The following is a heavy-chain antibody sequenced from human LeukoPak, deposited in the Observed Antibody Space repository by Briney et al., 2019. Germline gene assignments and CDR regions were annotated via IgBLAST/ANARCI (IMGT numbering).Heavy chain of an antibody. CDR1: GFTFSSYA. CDR3: ARDVYYGSGSPRGYYYGMDV. D-gene: IGHD3-10*01. CDR2: ISYDGSNK. Sequence: GRSLRLSCAASGFTFSSYAMHWVRQAPGKGLEWVAVISYDGSNKYYADSVKGRFTISRDNSKNTLYLQMNSLRAEDTAVYYCARDVYYGSGSPRGYYYGMDVWGQGTTVTVSS. V-gene: IGHV3-30-3*01. J-gene: IGHJ6*02.